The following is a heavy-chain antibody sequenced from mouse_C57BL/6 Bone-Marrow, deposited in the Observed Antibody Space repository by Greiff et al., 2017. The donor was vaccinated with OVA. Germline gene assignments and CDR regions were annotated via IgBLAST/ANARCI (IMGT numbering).Heavy chain of an antibody. J-gene: IGHJ3*01. D-gene: IGHD2-5*01. CDR3: ARAYYRNYGFAY. V-gene: IGHV1-64*01. Sequence: QVQLQQPGAELVKPGASVKLSCKASGYTFTSYWMHWVKQRPGQGLEWIGMIHPNSGSTNYNEQFKSKATLTADKSSSTAYMQHSSLTSEDSAVYYCARAYYRNYGFAYWGQGTLVTVSA. CDR2: IHPNSGST. CDR1: GYTFTSYW.